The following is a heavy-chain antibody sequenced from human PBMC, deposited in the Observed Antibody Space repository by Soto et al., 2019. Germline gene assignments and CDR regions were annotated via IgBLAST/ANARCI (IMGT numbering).Heavy chain of an antibody. Sequence: EVQLVESGGGLIQPGGSLRLSCAASGFTVSSNYMSWVRQAPGKGLEWVSVIYSGGSTYYADSVKGRFTISRDNSKNTLYLQMNSLRAEDTAVYYCARDRGSGWYVRGYYYYGMDVWGQGTTVTVSS. CDR3: ARDRGSGWYVRGYYYYGMDV. V-gene: IGHV3-53*01. D-gene: IGHD6-19*01. J-gene: IGHJ6*02. CDR2: IYSGGST. CDR1: GFTVSSNY.